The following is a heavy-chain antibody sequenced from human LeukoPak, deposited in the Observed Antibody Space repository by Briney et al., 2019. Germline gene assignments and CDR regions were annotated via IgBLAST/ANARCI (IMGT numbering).Heavy chain of an antibody. Sequence: PSETLSLTCTVSGGCIRGYYWSWIRQPPGKGLEWIGYMYYSGSFNYNPSLKSRVTISGDTSKNHLSLNLIYVIAADTAVYYCARAPFTGDAFDIWGQGTMVTVSS. CDR1: GGCIRGYY. CDR2: MYYSGSF. D-gene: IGHD2/OR15-2a*01. V-gene: IGHV4-59*13. J-gene: IGHJ3*02. CDR3: ARAPFTGDAFDI.